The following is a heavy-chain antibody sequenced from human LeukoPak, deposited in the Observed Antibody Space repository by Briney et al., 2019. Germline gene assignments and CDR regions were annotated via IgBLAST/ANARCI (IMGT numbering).Heavy chain of an antibody. J-gene: IGHJ4*02. CDR2: ITNSGDNT. D-gene: IGHD6-13*01. CDR3: AKAPMEDSWYIHFDY. CDR1: GFTVSNNY. Sequence: GGSLRLSCAASGFTVSNNYMSWVRQAPGKGLEWVSAITNSGDNTYYADSVKGRFTISRDNSKNTLYLQINSLRAEDTAIYYCAKAPMEDSWYIHFDYWGQGTLVTVSS. V-gene: IGHV3-23*01.